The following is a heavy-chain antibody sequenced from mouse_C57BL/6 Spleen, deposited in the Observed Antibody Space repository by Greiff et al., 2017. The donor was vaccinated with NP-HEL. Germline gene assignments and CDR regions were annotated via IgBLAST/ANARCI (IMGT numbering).Heavy chain of an antibody. CDR1: GFTFSSYA. V-gene: IGHV5-4*03. J-gene: IGHJ2*01. D-gene: IGHD2-5*01. Sequence: EVKVVESGGGLVKPGGSLKLSCAASGFTFSSYAMSWVRQTPEKRLEWVATISDGGSYTYYPDNVKGRFTISRDNAKNNLYLQMSHLKSEDTAMYYCARGYSNYDYFDYWGQGTTLTVSS. CDR3: ARGYSNYDYFDY. CDR2: ISDGGSYT.